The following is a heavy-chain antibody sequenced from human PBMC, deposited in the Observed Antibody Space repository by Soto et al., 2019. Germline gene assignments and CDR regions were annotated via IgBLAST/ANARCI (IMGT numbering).Heavy chain of an antibody. CDR1: GFTFSSYS. V-gene: IGHV3-21*01. Sequence: EVQLVESGGGLVKPGGSLRLSCAASGFTFSSYSMNWVRQAPGKGLEWVSSISSSSSYKYYADSVKGRFTISRDNAKNSLYLQMNSLRAEDTAVYYCARGVAGPNNWFDPWGQGPLVTVSS. D-gene: IGHD6-19*01. J-gene: IGHJ5*02. CDR2: ISSSSSYK. CDR3: ARGVAGPNNWFDP.